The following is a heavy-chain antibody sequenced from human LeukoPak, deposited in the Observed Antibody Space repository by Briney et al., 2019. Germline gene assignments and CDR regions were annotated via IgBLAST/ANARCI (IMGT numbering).Heavy chain of an antibody. Sequence: SETLSLTCTVSGGSISSYWSWIRQPAGKGLEWIGRIYGSGSTNYNPSLKSRVTMSLDTSKNQFSLKLSSVTAADTAVYYCARDSGTTGEVRFDPWGQGTLVTVSS. CDR2: IYGSGST. CDR1: GGSISSY. CDR3: ARDSGTTGEVRFDP. J-gene: IGHJ5*02. V-gene: IGHV4-4*07. D-gene: IGHD3-10*01.